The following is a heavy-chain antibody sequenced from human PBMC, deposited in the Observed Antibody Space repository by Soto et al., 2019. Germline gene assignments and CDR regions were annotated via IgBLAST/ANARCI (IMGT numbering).Heavy chain of an antibody. CDR1: GGSISSYY. CDR3: ARVDYDILTGYYFEDI. D-gene: IGHD3-9*01. CDR2: IYYSGST. V-gene: IGHV4-59*01. Sequence: PSETLSLTCTVSGGSISSYYWSWIRQPPGKGLEWIGYIYYSGSTNYNPSLKSRVTISVDTSKNQFSLKLSSVTAADTAVYYCARVDYDILTGYYFEDIWGQGTLVTVSS. J-gene: IGHJ4*02.